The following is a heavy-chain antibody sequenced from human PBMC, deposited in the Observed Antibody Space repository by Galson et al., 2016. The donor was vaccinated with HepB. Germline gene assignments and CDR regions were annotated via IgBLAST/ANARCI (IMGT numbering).Heavy chain of an antibody. CDR1: GGSISSNY. Sequence: SETLSLTCTVSGGSISSNYWSWIRQPPGKGLEWIGFIYSSGSTNYNPYLNIRVTISLDTSKNQFSLRLRSVPAADTAVYYCAGAQYSGNSYSYYFDYWGQGTLVTVSS. CDR3: AGAQYSGNSYSYYFDY. V-gene: IGHV4-59*13. J-gene: IGHJ4*02. CDR2: IYSSGST. D-gene: IGHD1-26*01.